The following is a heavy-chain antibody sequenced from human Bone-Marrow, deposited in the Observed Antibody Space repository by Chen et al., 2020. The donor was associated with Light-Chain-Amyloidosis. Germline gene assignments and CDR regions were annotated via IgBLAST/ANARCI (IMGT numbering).Heavy chain of an antibody. D-gene: IGHD3-22*01. V-gene: IGHV3-30-3*01. CDR3: ARGGYYYDSSGYQPPGFSWGYYYYYGMDV. J-gene: IGHJ6*02. Sequence: GFTFSSNAMHWVRQAPGKGLEWVAVISYDGSNKYYADSVKGRFTISRDNSKNTLYLQMNSLRAEDTAVYYCARGGYYYDSSGYQPPGFSWGYYYYYGMDVWGQGTTVTVSS. CDR1: GFTFSSNA. CDR2: ISYDGSNK.